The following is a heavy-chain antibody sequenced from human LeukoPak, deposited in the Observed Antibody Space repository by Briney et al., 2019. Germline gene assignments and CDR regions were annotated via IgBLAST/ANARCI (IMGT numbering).Heavy chain of an antibody. D-gene: IGHD4-17*01. CDR2: IYYSGST. J-gene: IGHJ5*02. Sequence: SETLSLTCTVSGGSISSSSYYWGWIRQPPGKGLEWIGSIYYSGSTYYNPSLKSRVTISVDTSKNQFSLKLSSVTAADTAVYYCARVGTTVTIMNWFDPWGQGTLVTVSS. CDR1: GGSISSSSYY. V-gene: IGHV4-39*01. CDR3: ARVGTTVTIMNWFDP.